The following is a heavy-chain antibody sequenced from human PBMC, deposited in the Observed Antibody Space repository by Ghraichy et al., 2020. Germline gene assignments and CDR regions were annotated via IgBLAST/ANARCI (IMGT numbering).Heavy chain of an antibody. CDR3: ARGKRGNYYFDY. CDR2: IYYTGSN. CDR1: GASVTSGSYY. V-gene: IGHV4-61*01. D-gene: IGHD1-7*01. J-gene: IGHJ4*02. Sequence: SETLSLTCTVSGASVTSGSYYWSWIRQPPGRGLEWIAYIYYTGSNNYNPSLKSRVTISVDTSKNQFSLELSSVTAADAAVYYCARGKRGNYYFDYWGPGTLVTVSS.